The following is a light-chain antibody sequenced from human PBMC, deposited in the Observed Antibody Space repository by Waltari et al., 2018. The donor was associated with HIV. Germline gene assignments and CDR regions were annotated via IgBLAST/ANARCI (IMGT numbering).Light chain of an antibody. CDR3: QSTDSSGYLWV. J-gene: IGLJ3*02. Sequence: SSELTQAPSVSVSPGQTARITCSGDALSKQYTYWYQQKAGQGPVLVMYKDSERPSEIPARFSGSSAGATVTLTINGVQAEDESDYYCQSTDSSGYLWVFGGGTKLTV. CDR2: KDS. V-gene: IGLV3-25*03. CDR1: ALSKQY.